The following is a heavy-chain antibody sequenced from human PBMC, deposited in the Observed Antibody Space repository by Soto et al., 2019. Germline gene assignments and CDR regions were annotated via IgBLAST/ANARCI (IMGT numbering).Heavy chain of an antibody. Sequence: GGSLRLSCAASGFTFSSYAMHWVRQAPGKGLEWVAVISYDGSNKYYADSVKGRFTIARDNSKNTLYLQMNSLRAEDTAVYYCARDYSSSLDYWGQGTLVTVSS. V-gene: IGHV3-30-3*01. CDR3: ARDYSSSLDY. CDR2: ISYDGSNK. J-gene: IGHJ4*02. CDR1: GFTFSSYA. D-gene: IGHD6-6*01.